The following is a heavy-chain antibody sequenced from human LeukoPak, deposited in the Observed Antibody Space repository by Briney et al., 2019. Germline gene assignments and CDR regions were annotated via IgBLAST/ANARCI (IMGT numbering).Heavy chain of an antibody. Sequence: GGSLRLSCAASGFTFSDDYMNWIRQPPGKGLEWVSYISGRGGTIKYADSVKGRFTSSRDNAKNSLYLQMNSLRAEDTAVYYCASPNYYDSSGYYSPVDYWGQGTLVTVSS. CDR2: ISGRGGTI. D-gene: IGHD3-22*01. V-gene: IGHV3-11*01. CDR1: GFTFSDDY. J-gene: IGHJ4*02. CDR3: ASPNYYDSSGYYSPVDY.